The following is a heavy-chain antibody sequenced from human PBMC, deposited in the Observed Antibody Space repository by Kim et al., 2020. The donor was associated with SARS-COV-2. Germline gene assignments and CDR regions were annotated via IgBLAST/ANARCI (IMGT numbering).Heavy chain of an antibody. CDR3: ARAPDCGGDCYSLFDAFDI. J-gene: IGHJ3*02. Sequence: GRFTTSRDNAKNSLYLQMTSLRAEDTAVYYCARAPDCGGDCYSLFDAFDIWGQGTMVTVSS. V-gene: IGHV3-11*01. D-gene: IGHD2-21*01.